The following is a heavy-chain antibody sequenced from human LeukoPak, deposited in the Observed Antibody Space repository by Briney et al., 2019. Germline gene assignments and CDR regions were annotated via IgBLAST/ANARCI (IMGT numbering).Heavy chain of an antibody. D-gene: IGHD6-25*01. V-gene: IGHV4-59*01. J-gene: IGHJ3*01. CDR1: GDSISGYY. CDR2: IHYSGST. CDR3: ARGGGGIAATP. Sequence: PSETLSLTCTVFGDSISGYYWSWIRQPPGKGLEWIGYIHYSGSTNYNPSLKSRVTISIDTSRKYFSLRLTSVTAADTAVYYCARGGGGIAATPWGRGTMVTVSS.